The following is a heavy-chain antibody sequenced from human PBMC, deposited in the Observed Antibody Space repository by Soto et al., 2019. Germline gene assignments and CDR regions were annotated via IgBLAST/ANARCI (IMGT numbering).Heavy chain of an antibody. CDR1: GFTFSSYG. CDR2: IWYDGSNN. J-gene: IGHJ6*02. Sequence: QVQLVESGGGVVQPGRSLRLSCAASGFTFSSYGMHWVRQAPGMGLAWGAVIWYDGSNNYYADSVKGRFTISRDKSKNTLNLQMNSLRAEATAVYYCAPGGAYGMDVWGQGTTVTVSS. V-gene: IGHV3-33*01. CDR3: APGGAYGMDV.